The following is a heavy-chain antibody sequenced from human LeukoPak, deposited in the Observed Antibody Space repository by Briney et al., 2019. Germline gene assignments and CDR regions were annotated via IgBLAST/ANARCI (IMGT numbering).Heavy chain of an antibody. V-gene: IGHV3-74*01. CDR3: ARDGRGPDY. CDR1: GFTLSSHW. Sequence: GGSLRLSCAASGFTLSSHWMHWVRQVPGKGLVSVSRIESDGRTAYADSVKGRFIISRDNARNTLYLQMNSLRVEDTAVYYCARDGRGPDYWGQGTLVTVSS. J-gene: IGHJ4*02. D-gene: IGHD3/OR15-3a*01. CDR2: IESDGRT.